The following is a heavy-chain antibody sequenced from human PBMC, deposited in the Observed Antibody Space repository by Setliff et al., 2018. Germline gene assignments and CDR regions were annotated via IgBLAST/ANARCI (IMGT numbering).Heavy chain of an antibody. CDR3: ARAPRYFDPTGSYFGF. CDR2: TYYSGST. CDR1: GASVSGNSYY. V-gene: IGHV4-39*07. J-gene: IGHJ4*02. D-gene: IGHD3-22*01. Sequence: SETLSLTCTVSGASVSGNSYYWGWIRQPPGKGLEWIASTYYSGSTYYNPSLKSRVTISVDTSKNQFSLKLTSVTAADTAVYYCARAPRYFDPTGSYFGFWGQGTLVTVSS.